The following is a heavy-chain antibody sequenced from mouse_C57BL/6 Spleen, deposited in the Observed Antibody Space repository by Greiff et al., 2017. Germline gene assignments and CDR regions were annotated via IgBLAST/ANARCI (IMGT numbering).Heavy chain of an antibody. V-gene: IGHV14-3*01. Sequence: EVQLQQSVAELVRPGASVKLSCTASGFHIKNTYMHWVKQRPEQGLEWIGRIDPANGNTKYAPKFQGKATITADTSSNPAYLQLSSLTSEDTAIYYCARSDDYGPHYFDYWGQGTTRTVSS. D-gene: IGHD2-4*01. CDR1: GFHIKNTY. CDR2: IDPANGNT. CDR3: ARSDDYGPHYFDY. J-gene: IGHJ2*01.